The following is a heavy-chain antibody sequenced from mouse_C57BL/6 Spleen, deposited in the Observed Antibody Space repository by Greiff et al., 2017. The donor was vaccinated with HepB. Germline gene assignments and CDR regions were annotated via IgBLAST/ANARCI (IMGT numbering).Heavy chain of an antibody. J-gene: IGHJ4*01. CDR1: GYTFTTYP. D-gene: IGHD2-4*01. CDR2: FHPYNDDT. CDR3: ARGGDYDGYYAMDY. Sequence: VQGVESGAELVKPGASVKMSCKASGYTFTTYPIEWMKQNHGKSLEWIGNFHPYNDDTKYNEKFKGKATLTVEKSSSTVYLELSRLTSDDSAVYYCARGGDYDGYYAMDYWGQGTSVTVSS. V-gene: IGHV1-47*01.